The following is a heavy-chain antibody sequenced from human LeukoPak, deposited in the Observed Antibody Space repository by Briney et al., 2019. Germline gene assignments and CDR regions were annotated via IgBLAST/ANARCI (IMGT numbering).Heavy chain of an antibody. J-gene: IGHJ4*02. D-gene: IGHD6-19*01. CDR3: ARGAGGSRAVAGPLDY. CDR1: GSTFSSYV. CDR2: ISDSGGST. V-gene: IGHV3-23*01. Sequence: PGGSLRLSCAASGSTFSSYVMSWVRQAPGKGLEWVSAISDSGGSTYYADSVKGRFTVSRDDSKNTLYLQMNSLRAEDTAVYYCARGAGGSRAVAGPLDYWGQGTLVTVSS.